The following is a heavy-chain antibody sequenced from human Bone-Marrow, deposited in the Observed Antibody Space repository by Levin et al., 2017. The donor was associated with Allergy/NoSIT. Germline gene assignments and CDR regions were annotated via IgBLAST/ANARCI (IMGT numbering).Heavy chain of an antibody. J-gene: IGHJ5*02. V-gene: IGHV3-74*01. Sequence: PGGSLRLSCTASGLTFNNYWMHWVRQAPGKGLVWVSRINGDGSITHYADSVKGRFAISRDNAKNTLYLQMNSLRVEDTAVYYCARTMTTATRAWFDPWGQGTLVTVSS. CDR2: INGDGSIT. CDR3: ARTMTTATRAWFDP. D-gene: IGHD4-17*01. CDR1: GLTFNNYW.